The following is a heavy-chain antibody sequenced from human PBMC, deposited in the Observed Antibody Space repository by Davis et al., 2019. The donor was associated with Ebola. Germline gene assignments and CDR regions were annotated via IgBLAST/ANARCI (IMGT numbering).Heavy chain of an antibody. V-gene: IGHV1-3*01. J-gene: IGHJ3*02. CDR3: ARAYGDYSLWAFDI. Sequence: ASVKVSCKASGYTFISYGISWVRQAPGQRLEWMGWINAGNGNTKYSQKFQGRVTITRDTSASTAYMELSSLRSEDTAVYYCARAYGDYSLWAFDIWGQGTMVTVSS. CDR1: GYTFISYG. CDR2: INAGNGNT. D-gene: IGHD4-17*01.